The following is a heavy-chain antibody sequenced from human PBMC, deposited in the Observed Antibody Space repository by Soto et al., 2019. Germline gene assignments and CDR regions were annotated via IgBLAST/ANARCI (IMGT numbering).Heavy chain of an antibody. CDR1: GGTFSSYT. Sequence: QVQLVQSGAEVKKPGSSVKVSCKASGGTFSSYTISWVRQAPGQGLEWMGRIIPILGIANYAQKFQGRVTITADKSTSTAYMELSSLRSEDTAVYYCRVVDDSSGNAFDIWGQGTMVTVSS. CDR2: IIPILGIA. CDR3: RVVDDSSGNAFDI. V-gene: IGHV1-69*02. D-gene: IGHD3-22*01. J-gene: IGHJ3*02.